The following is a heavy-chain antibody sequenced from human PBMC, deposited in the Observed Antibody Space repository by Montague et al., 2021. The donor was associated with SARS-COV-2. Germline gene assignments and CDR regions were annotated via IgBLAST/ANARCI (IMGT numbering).Heavy chain of an antibody. Sequence: SLRLSCAASGFSFNNFAMLWVRQAPGQGLEWVAVISYEGSIQYYADSVKGRFAISRDWSKNTLDLQMSSLRPEDTAVYYCAKDATIFWFERGRGTFDNWGRGTLVAVSS. J-gene: IGHJ4*02. V-gene: IGHV3-30*18. CDR2: ISYEGSIQ. CDR3: AKDATIFWFERGRGTFDN. D-gene: IGHD3-10*01. CDR1: GFSFNNFA.